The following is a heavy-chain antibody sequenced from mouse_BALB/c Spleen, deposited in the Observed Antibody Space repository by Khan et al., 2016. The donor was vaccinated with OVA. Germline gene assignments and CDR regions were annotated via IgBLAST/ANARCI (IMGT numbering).Heavy chain of an antibody. CDR2: ISTYYDNT. CDR1: GYTFTDYA. D-gene: IGHD2-2*01. J-gene: IGHJ2*01. CDR3: ARGGQWLRRGGGNADY. V-gene: IGHV1S137*01. Sequence: LEESGPELVRPGESVKISCKGSGYTFTDYAMHWVKQSHAKSLEWIGVISTYYDNTNYNQKFKGKATMTVDKSSSTAYMELARLTSEDSAIYYCARGGQWLRRGGGNADYWGQGTTLTVSS.